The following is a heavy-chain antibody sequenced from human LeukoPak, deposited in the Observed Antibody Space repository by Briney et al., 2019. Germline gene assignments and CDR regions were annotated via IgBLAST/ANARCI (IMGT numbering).Heavy chain of an antibody. Sequence: GGSLRLSCAASGFTFSSYAMSWVRQAPGKGLEWVSAISGSGGSTYYADSVKGRFTISRDNSKNTLYLQMNSLRAEGTGVYYCAREGPEWELLYYFDYWGQGTLVTVSS. CDR1: GFTFSSYA. V-gene: IGHV3-23*01. D-gene: IGHD1-26*01. CDR2: ISGSGGST. J-gene: IGHJ4*02. CDR3: AREGPEWELLYYFDY.